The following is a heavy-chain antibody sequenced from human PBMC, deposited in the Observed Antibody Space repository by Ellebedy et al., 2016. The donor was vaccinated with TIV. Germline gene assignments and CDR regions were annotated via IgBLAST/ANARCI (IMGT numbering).Heavy chain of an antibody. Sequence: MPSETLSLTCTVSGDSTSSQYWSWIRPPPGKGLEWIGYNHDSGRTSYNPSLKSRVTISEDTSKNQFSLILTSVTAADPAVYYCARHAGNAEYAFDFWGQGSPVTVSS. D-gene: IGHD2-2*01. V-gene: IGHV4-59*08. CDR2: NHDSGRT. CDR1: GDSTSSQY. CDR3: ARHAGNAEYAFDF. J-gene: IGHJ4*02.